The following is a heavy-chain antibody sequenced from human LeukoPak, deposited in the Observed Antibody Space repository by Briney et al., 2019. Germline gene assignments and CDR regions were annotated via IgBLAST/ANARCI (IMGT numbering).Heavy chain of an antibody. CDR2: IYSGGSA. CDR1: GFTVSSNY. Sequence: PGGSLRLSCAASGFTVSSNYMSWVRQAPGKGLEWVSVIYSGGSAYYADSVRGQFTISRDNSKNTLYLQMNSLRAEDTAVYYCARDPAGAVDYWGQGTLVTVSS. CDR3: ARDPAGAVDY. J-gene: IGHJ4*02. V-gene: IGHV3-66*02. D-gene: IGHD1-26*01.